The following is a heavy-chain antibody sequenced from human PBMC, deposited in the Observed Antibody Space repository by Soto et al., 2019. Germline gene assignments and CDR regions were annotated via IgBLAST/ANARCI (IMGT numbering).Heavy chain of an antibody. J-gene: IGHJ5*02. CDR1: GYTFTSYD. CDR2: MNPNSGNT. Sequence: ASVKVSCKASGYTFTSYDINWVRQATGQGLEWMGWMNPNSGNTGYAQKFQGRVTLTRNTSISTAYMELTSLTSEDTAVYYCAKMTGGTGPNWFDPWGQGTLVTVSS. CDR3: AKMTGGTGPNWFDP. V-gene: IGHV1-8*01. D-gene: IGHD2-8*02.